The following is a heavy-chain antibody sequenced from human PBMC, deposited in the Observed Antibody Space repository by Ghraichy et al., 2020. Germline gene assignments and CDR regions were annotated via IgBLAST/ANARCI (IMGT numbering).Heavy chain of an antibody. V-gene: IGHV3-7*01. CDR1: GFTFSSYW. CDR3: AREGCSGGSCYSFWFDP. Sequence: LSLTCAASGFTFSSYWMSWVRQAPGKGLEWVANIKQDGSEKYYVDSVKGRFTISRDNAKNSLYLQMNSLRAEDTAVYYCAREGCSGGSCYSFWFDPWGQGTLVTVSS. CDR2: IKQDGSEK. D-gene: IGHD2-15*01. J-gene: IGHJ5*02.